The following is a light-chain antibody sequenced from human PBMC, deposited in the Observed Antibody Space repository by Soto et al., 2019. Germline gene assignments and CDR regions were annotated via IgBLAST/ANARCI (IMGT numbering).Light chain of an antibody. CDR2: AAS. Sequence: DIQMTQSPSSLSASVGDRVTITCRASQSIKNYLNWYRHNPGEAPEVLIYAASSLQSGVPSRFTGTGSVTDFTLTISSLQPEDFATYYCQQTYSSPITFGQGTRLEIK. CDR1: QSIKNY. CDR3: QQTYSSPIT. J-gene: IGKJ5*01. V-gene: IGKV1-39*01.